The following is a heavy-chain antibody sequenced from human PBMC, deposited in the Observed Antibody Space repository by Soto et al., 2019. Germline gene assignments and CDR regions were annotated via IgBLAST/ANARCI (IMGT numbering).Heavy chain of an antibody. CDR1: GYTFTGYY. J-gene: IGHJ3*02. CDR3: ARPRIAAAGTEGAFDI. V-gene: IGHV1-2*04. D-gene: IGHD6-13*01. Sequence: GASVKVSCKASGYTFTGYYMHWVRQAPGQGLEWMGWINPNSGGTNYAQKFQGWVTMTRDTSISTAYMELSRLRSDDTAVYYCARPRIAAAGTEGAFDIWGQGTMVTVS. CDR2: INPNSGGT.